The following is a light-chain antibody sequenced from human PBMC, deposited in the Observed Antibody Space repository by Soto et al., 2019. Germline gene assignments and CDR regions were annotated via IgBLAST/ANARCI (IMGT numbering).Light chain of an antibody. Sequence: QSALTQPASVSGSPGQSITISCTGTSSDVGSYNLVSWYQQHPGKAPKLMIYEVSKRPSGVSNRFSGSKSGNTASLTISGLQAEDEADHYCCSYAGSSTFEVFGTGTKVTVL. CDR3: CSYAGSSTFEV. J-gene: IGLJ1*01. V-gene: IGLV2-23*02. CDR2: EVS. CDR1: SSDVGSYNL.